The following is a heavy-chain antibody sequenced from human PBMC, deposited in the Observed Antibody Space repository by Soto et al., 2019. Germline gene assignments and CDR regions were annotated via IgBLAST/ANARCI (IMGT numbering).Heavy chain of an antibody. D-gene: IGHD3-10*01. CDR3: AAGGITMVRGVMAV. CDR1: GFTFTSSA. J-gene: IGHJ6*02. CDR2: IVVGSGNT. Sequence: QMQLVQSGPEGKKPGTSVKVSCKASGFTFTSSAVQWVRQARGQRLEWIGWIVVGSGNTNYAQKFQERVTITRDMYTSTAYMELSSLRSEDTAVYYCAAGGITMVRGVMAVWGQGTTVTVSS. V-gene: IGHV1-58*01.